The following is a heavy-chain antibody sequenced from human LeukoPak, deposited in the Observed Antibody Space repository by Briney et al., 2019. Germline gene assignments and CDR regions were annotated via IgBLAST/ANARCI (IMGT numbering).Heavy chain of an antibody. CDR3: ATLRSGYYYDYFDY. V-gene: IGHV5-51*01. Sequence: GESLKISCKISGYRLTNNWIGWVRQVPGKGLEWMGLIYPGDSDTRYSPSFQGQVTFSVDASISTAYLQWSSLKASDTAMYYCATLRSGYYYDYFDYWGQGTLVTVSS. CDR2: IYPGDSDT. CDR1: GYRLTNNW. J-gene: IGHJ4*02. D-gene: IGHD3-22*01.